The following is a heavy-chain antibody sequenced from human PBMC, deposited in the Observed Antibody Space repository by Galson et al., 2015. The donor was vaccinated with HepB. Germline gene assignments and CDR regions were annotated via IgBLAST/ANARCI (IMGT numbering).Heavy chain of an antibody. CDR3: ARGGADCSSTSCYGDFDY. D-gene: IGHD2-2*01. CDR1: GFTLSSYS. Sequence: SLRLSCAASGFTLSSYSMNRVRQAPGKGLEWVSYISSSSFTTSYADSVKGRVTISRDNAKNSLYLQRNSLRAEDTAVYYCARGGADCSSTSCYGDFDYWGQGTLVTVSS. J-gene: IGHJ4*02. V-gene: IGHV3-48*01. CDR2: ISSSSFTT.